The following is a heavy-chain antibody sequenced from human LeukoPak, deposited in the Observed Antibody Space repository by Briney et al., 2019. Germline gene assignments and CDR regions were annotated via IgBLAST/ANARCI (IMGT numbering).Heavy chain of an antibody. V-gene: IGHV4-59*01. CDR3: ARGSYKAPGS. J-gene: IGHJ4*02. D-gene: IGHD3-10*01. CDR2: IYYSGST. CDR1: GGSNSSYY. Sequence: SETLSLTCTVSGGSNSSYYWSWIRQPPGKGLEWIGYIYYSGSTNYNPSLKSRVTISVDTSKNQFSLKLSSETAADTAVYYCARGSYKAPGSWGQGTLVTVSS.